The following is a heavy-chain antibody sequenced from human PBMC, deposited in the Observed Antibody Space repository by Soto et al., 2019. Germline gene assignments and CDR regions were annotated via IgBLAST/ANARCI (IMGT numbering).Heavy chain of an antibody. V-gene: IGHV1-24*01. CDR1: GYTLTELS. CDR3: ATRAIRGTPTVTLVLDY. J-gene: IGHJ4*02. CDR2: FDPEDGET. Sequence: GASVKVSCKVSGYTLTELSMHWVRQAPGKGLEWMGGFDPEDGETIYAQKFQGRVTMTEDTSTDTAYMELSSLRSEDTAVYYCATRAIRGTPTVTLVLDYWGQGTLVTVS. D-gene: IGHD4-17*01.